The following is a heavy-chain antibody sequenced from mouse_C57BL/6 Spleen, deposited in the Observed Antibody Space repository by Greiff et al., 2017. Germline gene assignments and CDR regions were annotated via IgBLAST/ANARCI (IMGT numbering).Heavy chain of an antibody. J-gene: IGHJ1*03. V-gene: IGHV1-55*01. CDR2: IYPGSGST. Sequence: QVQLKESGAELVKPGASVKMSCKASGYTFTSYWITWVKQRPGQGLEWIGDIYPGSGSTNYNEKFKSKATLTVDTSSSTAYMQLSRLTSEDSAVYYCARSRFGVYWYFDVWGTGTTVTVSS. CDR3: ARSRFGVYWYFDV. CDR1: GYTFTSYW.